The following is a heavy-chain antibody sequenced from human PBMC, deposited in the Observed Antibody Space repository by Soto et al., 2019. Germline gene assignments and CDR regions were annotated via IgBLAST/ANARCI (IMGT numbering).Heavy chain of an antibody. CDR3: AKDLRVGFGGPYYYYGMDV. D-gene: IGHD3-10*01. J-gene: IGHJ6*02. CDR1: GCTFISYG. Sequence: GGSLRLSCAASGCTFISYGMHWVRQAPGKGLEWVAVISYDGSNKYYADSVKGRFTISRDNSKNTLYLQMNSLRAEDTAVYYCAKDLRVGFGGPYYYYGMDVWGQGTTVTVSS. V-gene: IGHV3-30*18. CDR2: ISYDGSNK.